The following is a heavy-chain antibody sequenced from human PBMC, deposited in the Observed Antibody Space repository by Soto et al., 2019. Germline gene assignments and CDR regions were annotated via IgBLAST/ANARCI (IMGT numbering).Heavy chain of an antibody. V-gene: IGHV3-30*18. CDR3: AKDSCCYTPYGY. D-gene: IGHD2-15*01. CDR2: ISHDGSNT. CDR1: GFTFSNHG. J-gene: IGHJ4*02. Sequence: QVQLVESGGGVVQPGRSLRLSCADSGFTFSNHGMHWVRQAPGKGLEWVAVISHDGSNTYYADSVRGRFTISRDNSKNTLYLQMNSLSVEDTAVYYCAKDSCCYTPYGYWGQGTLVTVSS.